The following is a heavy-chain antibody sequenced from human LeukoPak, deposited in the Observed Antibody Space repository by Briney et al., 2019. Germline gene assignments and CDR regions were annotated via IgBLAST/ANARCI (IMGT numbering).Heavy chain of an antibody. V-gene: IGHV4-4*07. CDR2: IYTRGNT. D-gene: IGHD6-19*01. CDR3: AREAGDTQYFDY. Sequence: SETLSLTCTVSGGSISGYYWSWIRQPAGKGLEWIGRIYTRGNTNYNPPLKSRVTISVDTSKNQFSLKLSSVTAADTAMYYCAREAGDTQYFDYWGQGTLVTVSS. CDR1: GGSISGYY. J-gene: IGHJ4*02.